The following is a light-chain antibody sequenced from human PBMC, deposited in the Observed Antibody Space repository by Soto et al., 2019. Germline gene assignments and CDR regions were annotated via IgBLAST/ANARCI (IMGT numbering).Light chain of an antibody. J-gene: IGKJ1*01. Sequence: VIWMTQSPSLLSASTGDRVTISCRMSQGISSYLAWYQQKPGKAPELLIYDASTLESGVPTRFSGSGSGTEFTLTISSLHPDDFATYYCQQYNILSTFGQGTKVDIK. CDR2: DAS. CDR1: QGISSY. CDR3: QQYNILST. V-gene: IGKV1D-8*03.